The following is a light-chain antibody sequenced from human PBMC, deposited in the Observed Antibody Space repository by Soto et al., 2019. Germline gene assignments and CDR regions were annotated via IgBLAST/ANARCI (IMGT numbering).Light chain of an antibody. CDR2: GAS. J-gene: IGKJ1*01. V-gene: IGKV3D-7*01. Sequence: EIVMTQSPATLSLSPGERATLSCRASQSVSSSYLSWYQQKPGQAPRLLIYGASTRATGIPARFSGSGSGTDFTLTISSLQPGDFATYYCQHYNTYPWTLGQGTKVDIK. CDR1: QSVSSSY. CDR3: QHYNTYPWT.